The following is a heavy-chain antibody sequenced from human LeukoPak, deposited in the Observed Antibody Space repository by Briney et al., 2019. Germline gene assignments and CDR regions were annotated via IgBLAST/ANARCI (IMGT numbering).Heavy chain of an antibody. J-gene: IGHJ4*02. V-gene: IGHV4-34*01. D-gene: IGHD6-13*01. CDR2: INHSGST. CDR1: GGSFSDYY. Sequence: SETLSLTCAVYGGSFSDYYWNWIRQPPGKGLEWIGEINHSGSTNYNPSLKSRVTISVDTSKNQFSLKLTFVTAADTAVYYCARAPAHLAAAGGDFDYWGQGTLVTVSS. CDR3: ARAPAHLAAAGGDFDY.